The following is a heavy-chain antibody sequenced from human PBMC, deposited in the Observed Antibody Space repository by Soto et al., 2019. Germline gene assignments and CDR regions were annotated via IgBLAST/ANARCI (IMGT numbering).Heavy chain of an antibody. J-gene: IGHJ5*02. V-gene: IGHV5-10-1*01. D-gene: IGHD1-26*01. CDR1: GYRFISHW. CDR2: IDPSDSYT. CDR3: ARIVGATTYNWFDP. Sequence: GESLKISCKGSGYRFISHWISWVRQMPGKGLEWMGRIDPSDSYTNYSPSFQGHVTISADKSISTAYLQWSSLKASDTAMYYCARIVGATTYNWFDPWGQGTLVTVSS.